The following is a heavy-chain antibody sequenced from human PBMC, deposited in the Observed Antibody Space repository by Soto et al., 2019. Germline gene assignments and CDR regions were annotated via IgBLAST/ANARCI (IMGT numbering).Heavy chain of an antibody. D-gene: IGHD1-1*01. CDR2: INAGNGNR. CDR1: GYTFTNYA. Sequence: QVQHVQSGAEVKKPGASVKVSCKASGYTFTNYAMHWVRQAPGQRLEWMGWINAGNGNRKYSQKFQGRVTITRDTSASTAYMELSSLRSEDTAVYYCARGMYTIDYWGQGTLVTVSS. J-gene: IGHJ4*02. CDR3: ARGMYTIDY. V-gene: IGHV1-3*01.